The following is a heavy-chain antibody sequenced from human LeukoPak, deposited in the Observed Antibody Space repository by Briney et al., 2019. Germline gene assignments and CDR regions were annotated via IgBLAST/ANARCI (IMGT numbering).Heavy chain of an antibody. D-gene: IGHD1-7*01. V-gene: IGHV4-30-4*01. J-gene: IGHJ4*02. Sequence: SQTLSLTCTVSSGSISSGDYYWSWIRQPPGKGLEWIGYIYYSGSTYYNPSLKSRVTISVDTSKNQFSLKLSSVTAADTAVYYCAREGGTGTTTFDYWGQGTLVTVSS. CDR1: SGSISSGDYY. CDR2: IYYSGST. CDR3: AREGGTGTTTFDY.